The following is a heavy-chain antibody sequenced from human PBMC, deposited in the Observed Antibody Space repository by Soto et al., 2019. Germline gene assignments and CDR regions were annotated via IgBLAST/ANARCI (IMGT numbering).Heavy chain of an antibody. Sequence: EVQLVESGGGLVKPGGSLRLSCAASGFTFSSYSMNWVRQAPGKGLEWVSSISSSSSYIYYADSVKGRFTISRDNAKNSLYLQRNSLRAEDTAVYYCARGVCSSTSCYVSPGPFDYWGQGTLVTVSS. D-gene: IGHD2-2*01. J-gene: IGHJ4*02. CDR3: ARGVCSSTSCYVSPGPFDY. V-gene: IGHV3-21*01. CDR1: GFTFSSYS. CDR2: ISSSSSYI.